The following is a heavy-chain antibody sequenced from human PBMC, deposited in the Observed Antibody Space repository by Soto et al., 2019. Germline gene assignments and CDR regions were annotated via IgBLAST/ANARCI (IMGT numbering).Heavy chain of an antibody. CDR2: ISSSSSTI. CDR1: GFTFSSYS. D-gene: IGHD4-4*01. J-gene: IGHJ6*03. CDR3: ARDAVTTYKSYMDV. V-gene: IGHV3-48*01. Sequence: GGSLRLSCAASGFTFSSYSMNWVRQAPGKGLEWVSYISSSSSTIYYADSVKGRFTISRDNAKNSLYLQMNSLRAEDTAVYYCARDAVTTYKSYMDVWGKGTTVTVSS.